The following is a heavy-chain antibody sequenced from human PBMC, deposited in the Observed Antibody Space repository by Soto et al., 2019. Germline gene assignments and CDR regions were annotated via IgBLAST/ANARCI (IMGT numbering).Heavy chain of an antibody. CDR3: ARGDVGAFDL. Sequence: GGSLRLSCVASDFTFSYYWMHWFRQVPGKGLVWVSRIHSDGSSTTYADSVKGRFTISRDNAKNTLYLQMASLRVEDTAVYYCARGDVGAFDLLGQGTMVTVSS. CDR1: DFTFSYYW. CDR2: IHSDGSST. V-gene: IGHV3-74*03. D-gene: IGHD1-26*01. J-gene: IGHJ3*01.